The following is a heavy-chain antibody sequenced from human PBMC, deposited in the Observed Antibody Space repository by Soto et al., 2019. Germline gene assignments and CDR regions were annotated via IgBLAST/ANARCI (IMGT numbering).Heavy chain of an antibody. J-gene: IGHJ6*02. V-gene: IGHV4-30-2*01. CDR2: IYHSGST. CDR3: ASGGSGGRTEGYYYYYYGMDA. D-gene: IGHD2-15*01. CDR1: GGSISSGGYS. Sequence: KPSETLSLSCAVSGGSISSGGYSWSWIRQPPGKGLEWIGYIYHSGSTYYNPSLKSRVTISVDRSKNQFSLKLSSVTAADTAVYYCASGGSGGRTEGYYYYYYGMDAWGQGTTVTVSS.